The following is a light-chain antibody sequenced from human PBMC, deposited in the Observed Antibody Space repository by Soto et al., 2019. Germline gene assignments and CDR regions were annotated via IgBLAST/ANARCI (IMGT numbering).Light chain of an antibody. V-gene: IGLV2-8*01. CDR3: SSFARTISYV. Sequence: QSALTQPPAASGSPGQSVTISCTGTSSDVGGYNYVSWYQQHPGKAPKLMIYEVTKRPSGVPDRFSDSKSGNTASLTVSGLQAEDEADYFCSSFARTISYVFGTGTKVTVL. CDR1: SSDVGGYNY. J-gene: IGLJ1*01. CDR2: EVT.